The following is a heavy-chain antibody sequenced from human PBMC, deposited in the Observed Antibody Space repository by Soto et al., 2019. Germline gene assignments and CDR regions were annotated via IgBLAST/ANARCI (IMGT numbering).Heavy chain of an antibody. CDR1: GFIFDDFA. CDR3: ARDTDSDTWNDPFDY. Sequence: DVQLVESGGGLVQPGRSLRLSCAASGFIFDDFAMHWVRQAPGKGLEWVSGISWNSGSTDYAASVKGRFIISRDNARNSLYLQMNSLRPEDTALYYFARDTDSDTWNDPFDYWGQGALVIVS. CDR2: ISWNSGST. D-gene: IGHD1-1*01. J-gene: IGHJ4*02. V-gene: IGHV3-9*01.